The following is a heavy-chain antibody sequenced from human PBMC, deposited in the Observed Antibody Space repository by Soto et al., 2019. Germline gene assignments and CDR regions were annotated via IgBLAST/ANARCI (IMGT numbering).Heavy chain of an antibody. V-gene: IGHV3-30*18. D-gene: IGHD5-12*01. Sequence: GGSLRRLSCAASGFTFSSYGMHWVRQAPGKGLEWVAVISYDGSNKYYADSVKGRFTISRDNSKNTLYLQMNSLRAEDTAVYYCAKGEGLVATLHDAFDIWGQGTMVTVSS. J-gene: IGHJ3*02. CDR3: AKGEGLVATLHDAFDI. CDR1: GFTFSSYG. CDR2: ISYDGSNK.